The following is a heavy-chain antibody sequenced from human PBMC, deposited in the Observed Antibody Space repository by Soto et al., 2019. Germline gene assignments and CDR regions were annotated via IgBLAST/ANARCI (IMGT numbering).Heavy chain of an antibody. J-gene: IGHJ3*02. D-gene: IGHD3-16*01. CDR2: IWYDGSNK. CDR1: GFTFSSYG. Sequence: HWGSLRLSCAASGFTFSSYGMHWVRQAPGKGLEWVAVIWYDGSNKYYADSVKGRFTISRDNSKNTLYLQMNSLRAEDTAVYYCARVGIMITFGGVKTRDAFDIWGQGTMVPVSS. CDR3: ARVGIMITFGGVKTRDAFDI. V-gene: IGHV3-33*08.